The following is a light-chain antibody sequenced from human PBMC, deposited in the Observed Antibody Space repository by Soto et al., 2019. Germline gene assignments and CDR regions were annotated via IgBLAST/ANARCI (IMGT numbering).Light chain of an antibody. CDR1: TGAVTSGHY. CDR2: DTT. Sequence: QAVVTPEPSLTVSPGGTVTLTCGSSTGAVTSGHYPYWFQQKPAQAPRTLIYDTTNKHSWTPARFSGSLLGGKAALTLAGAQPEDEADYYGLLSYSGARVFGGGTKLTVL. J-gene: IGLJ2*01. CDR3: LLSYSGARV. V-gene: IGLV7-46*01.